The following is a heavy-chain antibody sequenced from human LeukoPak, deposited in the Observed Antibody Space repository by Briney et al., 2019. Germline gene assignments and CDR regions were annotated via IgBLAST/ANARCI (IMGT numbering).Heavy chain of an antibody. CDR2: IHHSGST. V-gene: IGHV4-38-2*01. CDR1: GYSISSGYY. CDR3: ARRSGGRFDY. Sequence: SETLSLTCAVSGYSISSGYYWGWIRQPPGKGLEWIGSIHHSGSTYYNPSLKSRVTISVDTSKNQFSLKLSSVTAADTAVYYCARRSGGRFDYWGQGTLVTVSS. J-gene: IGHJ4*02. D-gene: IGHD3-10*01.